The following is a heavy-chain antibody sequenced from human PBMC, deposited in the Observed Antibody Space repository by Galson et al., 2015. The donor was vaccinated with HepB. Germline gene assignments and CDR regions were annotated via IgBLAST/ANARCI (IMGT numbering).Heavy chain of an antibody. CDR1: GYTFTSYG. Sequence: SVKVSCKASGYTFTSYGISWVRQAPGQGLEWIGWISAYNGNTNYAQKLQGRVTMTTDTSTSTDYMELRSLRSDDTAVYYCSRDAATLTSIAARSGHWGQGTLVTVS. V-gene: IGHV1-18*01. CDR3: SRDAATLTSIAARSGH. CDR2: ISAYNGNT. J-gene: IGHJ4*02. D-gene: IGHD6-6*01.